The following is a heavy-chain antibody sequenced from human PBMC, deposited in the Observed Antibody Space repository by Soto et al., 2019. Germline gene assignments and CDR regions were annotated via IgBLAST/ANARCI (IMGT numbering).Heavy chain of an antibody. CDR1: GGTFRSYS. CDR2: IIPIFDIT. V-gene: IGHV1-69*01. Sequence: QVQLVQSGAEVKKPGSSVKVSCKASGGTFRSYSISWVRQAPGQGLEWMGGIIPIFDITNYAQKFQGRVTITADEPTSTAYMELSSLGSDDTAVYYCASPDEGGYSSNNHYYYALDVWGQGTTVTV. CDR3: ASPDEGGYSSNNHYYYALDV. J-gene: IGHJ6*02. D-gene: IGHD3-22*01.